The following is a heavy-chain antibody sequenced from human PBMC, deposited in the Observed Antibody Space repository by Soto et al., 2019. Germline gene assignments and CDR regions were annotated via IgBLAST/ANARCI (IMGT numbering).Heavy chain of an antibody. CDR1: GFTFSSYA. J-gene: IGHJ4*02. Sequence: SLRLSCAASGFTFSSYAMHWVRQAPGKGLEWVAVISYDGSNKYYADSVKGRFTISRDNSKNTLYLQMNSLRAEDTAVYYCARDPYSGSYSYYFDYWGQGTLVTVSS. D-gene: IGHD1-26*01. CDR3: ARDPYSGSYSYYFDY. CDR2: ISYDGSNK. V-gene: IGHV3-30-3*01.